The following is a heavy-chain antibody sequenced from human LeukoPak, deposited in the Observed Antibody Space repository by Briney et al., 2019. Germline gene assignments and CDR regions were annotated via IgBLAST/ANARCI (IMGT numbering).Heavy chain of an antibody. J-gene: IGHJ4*02. D-gene: IGHD6-19*01. CDR1: GYTFTSYY. CDR2: INPSGGST. Sequence: ASVKVSCKASGYTFTSYYMHWVRQAPGQGLEWMGIINPSGGSTSYAQKFQGRVTMTRDTSTSTVYMELCSLRSEDTAVYYCARDQGLSGWYGETTDYWGQGTLVTVSS. CDR3: ARDQGLSGWYGETTDY. V-gene: IGHV1-46*01.